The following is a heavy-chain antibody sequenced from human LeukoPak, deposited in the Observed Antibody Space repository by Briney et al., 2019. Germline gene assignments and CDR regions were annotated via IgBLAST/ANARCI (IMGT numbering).Heavy chain of an antibody. CDR1: GFTFSSYW. D-gene: IGHD5-18*01. V-gene: IGHV3-7*03. J-gene: IGHJ4*02. CDR2: IKQDGGEM. Sequence: GGSLRLSCAASGFTFSSYWMSWVRQSPGKGLEWVANIKQDGGEMYYVDSVKGRFTISRDNAKNSLYLQMNSLRAEDTALYYCAKDRGYSYLYYFDYWGQGTLVTVSS. CDR3: AKDRGYSYLYYFDY.